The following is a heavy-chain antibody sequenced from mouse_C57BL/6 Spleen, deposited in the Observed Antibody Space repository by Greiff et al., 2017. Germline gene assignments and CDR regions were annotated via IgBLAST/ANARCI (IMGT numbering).Heavy chain of an antibody. CDR1: GFTFSDYY. J-gene: IGHJ2*01. CDR2: INYDGSST. V-gene: IGHV5-16*01. CDR3: AREVGNYYLYYFDY. Sequence: DVQLVESEGGLVQPGSSMKLSCTASGFTFSDYYMAWVRQVPEKGLEWVANINYDGSSTYYLDSLKSRFIISRDNAKNILYLQMSSLKSEDTATYYWAREVGNYYLYYFDYWGQGTTLTVSS. D-gene: IGHD2-1*01.